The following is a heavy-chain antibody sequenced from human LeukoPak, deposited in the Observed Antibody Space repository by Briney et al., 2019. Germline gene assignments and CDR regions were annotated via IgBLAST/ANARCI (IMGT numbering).Heavy chain of an antibody. Sequence: GGSLRLSCAASGFTFSNAWMSWVRQAPGKGLEWVSVVYSGGSTYYADSVKGRFTISRDNSKNTLYLQMNSLRAADTAVYYCARDLAFGYWGQGTLVTVSS. CDR1: GFTFSNAW. D-gene: IGHD3-16*01. V-gene: IGHV3-53*01. CDR3: ARDLAFGY. J-gene: IGHJ4*02. CDR2: VYSGGST.